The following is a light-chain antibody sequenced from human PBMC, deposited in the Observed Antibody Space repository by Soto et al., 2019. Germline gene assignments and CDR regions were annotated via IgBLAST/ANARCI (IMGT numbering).Light chain of an antibody. CDR1: QGVPSNC. V-gene: IGKV3-20*01. Sequence: EIVLTQSPGTLSLSPGERATLSCRASQGVPSNCLAWYRQKPGQAPRLLIYGASTRATGTPDRSSGSGFGTDFPITTSRLEPEDFAVYYCQQCGSSRRTFGQGTRVEIK. J-gene: IGKJ1*01. CDR2: GAS. CDR3: QQCGSSRRT.